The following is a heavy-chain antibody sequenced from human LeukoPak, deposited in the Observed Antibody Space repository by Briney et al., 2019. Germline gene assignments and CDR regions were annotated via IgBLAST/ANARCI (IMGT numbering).Heavy chain of an antibody. D-gene: IGHD4-23*01. CDR3: ARGNGNVGGRLDP. V-gene: IGHV3-11*04. CDR2: ISTSGSSI. CDR1: GFTFSDYS. Sequence: GGSLRLSCAASGFTFSDYSMNWIRQAPGKGLEWVSYISTSGSSIYYADSVKGRFTISRDNAKNSLYLQMTSLRPDDTAIYYCARGNGNVGGRLDPWGQGTRVTVSS. J-gene: IGHJ5*02.